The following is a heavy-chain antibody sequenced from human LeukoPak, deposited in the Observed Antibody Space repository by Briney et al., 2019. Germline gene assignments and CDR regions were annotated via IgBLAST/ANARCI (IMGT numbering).Heavy chain of an antibody. CDR3: AKGGEVGDYRAFDI. D-gene: IGHD4-17*01. V-gene: IGHV3-23*01. J-gene: IGHJ3*02. Sequence: GGSLRLSCVASGFTFSSYAMNWVRQAPGKGLEWVSSINGSGDRTYYADSVKGRFTISRDNSKNTLYLQMNSLRAEDTAVYYCAKGGEVGDYRAFDIWGQGTMVTVSS. CDR1: GFTFSSYA. CDR2: INGSGDRT.